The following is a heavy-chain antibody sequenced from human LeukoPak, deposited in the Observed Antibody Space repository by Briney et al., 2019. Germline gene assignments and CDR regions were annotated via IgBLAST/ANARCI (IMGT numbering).Heavy chain of an antibody. CDR1: GGTFSSYA. V-gene: IGHV1-69*05. Sequence: SVKVSCKASGGTFSSYAISWVRQAPGQGLEWMGRIIPIFGTANYAQKFQGRVTITTDESTSTAYMELSGLRSEDTAVYYCARLVLGWNWFDPWGQGTLVTVSS. CDR2: IIPIFGTA. J-gene: IGHJ5*02. D-gene: IGHD5-24*01. CDR3: ARLVLGWNWFDP.